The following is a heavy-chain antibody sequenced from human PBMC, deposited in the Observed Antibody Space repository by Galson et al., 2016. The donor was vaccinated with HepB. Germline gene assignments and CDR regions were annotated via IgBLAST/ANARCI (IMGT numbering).Heavy chain of an antibody. CDR3: ARDPHNWNDGVYFDY. CDR1: GFNLINYW. Sequence: SLRLSCAASGFNLINYWMSWVRQAPGKGLEWVASIKQDGSQKYYVDSVKGRFTISRDNSKNSLYLHMNSLSAEVTAVYYCARDPHNWNDGVYFDYWGQGALVTVSS. J-gene: IGHJ4*02. V-gene: IGHV3-7*01. D-gene: IGHD1-20*01. CDR2: IKQDGSQK.